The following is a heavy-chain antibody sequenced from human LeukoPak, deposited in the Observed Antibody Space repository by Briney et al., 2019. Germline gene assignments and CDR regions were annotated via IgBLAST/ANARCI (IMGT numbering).Heavy chain of an antibody. CDR3: AKTTTGYGSGRYPGWPVDY. D-gene: IGHD6-19*01. CDR2: ISGSGGGT. Sequence: PGGSLRLSCAASGFTFNNYAVSWVRQAPGKGLEWVSAISGSGGGTYYADSVKGRFTISRDNSKNTLYLQMSSLSTEDTAVYYCAKTTTGYGSGRYPGWPVDYWGQGTLVSVSS. V-gene: IGHV3-23*01. CDR1: GFTFNNYA. J-gene: IGHJ4*02.